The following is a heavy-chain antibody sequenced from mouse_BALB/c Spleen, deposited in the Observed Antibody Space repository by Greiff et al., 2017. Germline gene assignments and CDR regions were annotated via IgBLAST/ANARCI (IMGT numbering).Heavy chain of an antibody. V-gene: IGHV2-9*02. D-gene: IGHD2-1*01. J-gene: IGHJ3*01. Sequence: VKVVESGPGLVAPSQSLSITCTVSGFSLTSYGVHWVRQPPGKGLEWLGVIWAGGSTNYNSALMSRLSISKDNSKSQVFLKMNSLQTDDTAMYYCARFGNYFAWFAYWGQGTLVTVSA. CDR2: IWAGGST. CDR1: GFSLTSYG. CDR3: ARFGNYFAWFAY.